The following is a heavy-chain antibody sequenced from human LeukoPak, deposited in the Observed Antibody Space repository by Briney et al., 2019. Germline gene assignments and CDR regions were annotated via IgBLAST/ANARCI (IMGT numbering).Heavy chain of an antibody. J-gene: IGHJ4*02. V-gene: IGHV4-59*08. CDR1: GGPISSYY. D-gene: IGHD6-19*01. CDR3: ARRGSGWSFDY. CDR2: IYCSGST. Sequence: PSETLSLTCTVSGGPISSYYWSWIRQPPGKGLEWIGYIYCSGSTNYNPSLKSRVTISVDTSKNQFSLKLSSVTAADTAVYYCARRGSGWSFDYWGQGTLVTVSS.